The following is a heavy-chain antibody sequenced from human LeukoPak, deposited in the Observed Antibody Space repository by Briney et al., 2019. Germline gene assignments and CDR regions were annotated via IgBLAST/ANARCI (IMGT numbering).Heavy chain of an antibody. CDR3: ARDWNNWFDF. J-gene: IGHJ5*01. Sequence: PGRSLRLSCAASGFTFSNYGMHWVRQAPGKGLEWVAVISYDGNGKYNVDSVKGRFTIYRDKSKTTVYLQMNRLRTEDTAVYYCARDWNNWFDFWGQGTLVTVSS. V-gene: IGHV3-30*01. D-gene: IGHD1-1*01. CDR2: ISYDGNGK. CDR1: GFTFSNYG.